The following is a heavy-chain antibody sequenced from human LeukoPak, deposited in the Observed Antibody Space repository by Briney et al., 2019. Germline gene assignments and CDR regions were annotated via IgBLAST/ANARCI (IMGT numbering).Heavy chain of an antibody. V-gene: IGHV3-23*01. J-gene: IGHJ4*02. CDR3: AKDNVDIVSYYFDY. D-gene: IGHD5/OR15-5a*01. Sequence: GSLRLSCAASGFTFSSYWMSWVRQAPGKGLEWVSAISGSGGSTYYADSVKGRFTISRDNSKNTLYLQMNSLRAEDTAVYYCAKDNVDIVSYYFDYWGQGTLVTVSS. CDR1: GFTFSSYW. CDR2: ISGSGGST.